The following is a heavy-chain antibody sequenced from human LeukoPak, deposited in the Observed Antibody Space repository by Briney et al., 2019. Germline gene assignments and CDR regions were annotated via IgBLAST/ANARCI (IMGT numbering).Heavy chain of an antibody. CDR3: AITTYYYDSSGYYSDY. D-gene: IGHD3-22*01. CDR2: IYPGDSDT. Sequence: GASVKVSCKASGGTFSSYAISWVRQMPGKGLEWMGIIYPGDSDTRYSPSFQGQVTISADKSISTAYLQWSSLKASDTAMYYCAITTYYYDSSGYYSDYWGQGTLVTVSS. CDR1: GGTFSSYA. V-gene: IGHV5-51*01. J-gene: IGHJ4*02.